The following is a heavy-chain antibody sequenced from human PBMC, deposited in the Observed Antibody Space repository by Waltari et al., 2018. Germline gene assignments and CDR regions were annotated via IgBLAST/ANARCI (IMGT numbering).Heavy chain of an antibody. CDR2: IRSKAYGGTT. CDR3: TRGAGSPPPDYYYYYMDV. CDR1: GFTFGDYA. V-gene: IGHV3-49*04. D-gene: IGHD6-13*01. Sequence: EVQLVESGGGLVQPGRSLRLSCTASGFTFGDYAMSWVRQAPGKGLEWVGFIRSKAYGGTTEYAASVKGRFTISRDDSKSIAYLQMNSLKTEDTAVYYCTRGAGSPPPDYYYYYMDVWGKGTTVTVSS. J-gene: IGHJ6*03.